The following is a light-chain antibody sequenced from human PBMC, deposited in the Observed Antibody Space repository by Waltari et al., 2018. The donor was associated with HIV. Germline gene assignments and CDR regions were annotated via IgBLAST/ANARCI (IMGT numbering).Light chain of an antibody. CDR2: DVS. CDR3: CSYAGSYTFGV. J-gene: IGLJ3*02. V-gene: IGLV2-11*01. Sequence: QSALTQPRSVSGSPGQSVTISCTGTSSDVGGYDYFSLYQHHPGKAPKLMIYDVSKRPSGVPDRFSGSKSGNTASLTISGLQAEDEADYYCCSYAGSYTFGVFGGGTKLTVL. CDR1: SSDVGGYDY.